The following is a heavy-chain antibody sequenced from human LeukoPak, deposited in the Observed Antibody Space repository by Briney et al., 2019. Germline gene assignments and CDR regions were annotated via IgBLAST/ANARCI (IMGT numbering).Heavy chain of an antibody. CDR2: ISISGSKT. D-gene: IGHD5-24*01. Sequence: GGSLRLSCAASEFDFSSHAMTWVRQAPGKGLEWVSAISISGSKTYYADSVKGRFTISRDNSKNTLYLQMNSLRAEDTAVYYCARAGEMATIGYYFDYWGQGTLVTVSS. J-gene: IGHJ4*02. CDR1: EFDFSSHA. V-gene: IGHV3-23*01. CDR3: ARAGEMATIGYYFDY.